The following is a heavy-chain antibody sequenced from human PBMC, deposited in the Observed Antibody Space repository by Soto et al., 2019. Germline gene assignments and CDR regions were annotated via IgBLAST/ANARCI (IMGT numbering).Heavy chain of an antibody. CDR3: AIGMGVSSTWLMYGMDV. CDR2: IYYSGST. V-gene: IGHV4-39*01. J-gene: IGHJ6*02. D-gene: IGHD6-13*01. Sequence: QPPGKGLEWIGGIYYSGSTYYNPSLKSRVTISVDTSKNQFSLKLSSVTAADTAVYYCAIGMGVSSTWLMYGMDVWAQRTTVTVS.